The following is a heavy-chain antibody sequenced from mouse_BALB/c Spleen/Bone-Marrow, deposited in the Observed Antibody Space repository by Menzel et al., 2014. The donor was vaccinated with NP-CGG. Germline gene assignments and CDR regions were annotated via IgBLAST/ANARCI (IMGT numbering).Heavy chain of an antibody. CDR2: ISPGTGNT. V-gene: IGHV1-9*01. CDR1: GYAFSTYW. D-gene: IGHD2-2*01. Sequence: QVQLQQSGTELMKPEASVKISCKATGYAFSTYWIQWIKQRPGHGLDWIGEISPGTGNTNNNEKFRGKATFTADASSNTAYMQLSSLTSEDSAVYFCAIIGYQAWFTYWGQGTLVTVSP. J-gene: IGHJ3*01. CDR3: AIIGYQAWFTY.